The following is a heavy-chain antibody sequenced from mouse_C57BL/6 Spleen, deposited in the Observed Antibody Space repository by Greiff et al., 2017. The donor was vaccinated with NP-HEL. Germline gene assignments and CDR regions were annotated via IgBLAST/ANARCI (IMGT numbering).Heavy chain of an antibody. CDR2: IDPEDGET. J-gene: IGHJ2*01. V-gene: IGHV14-2*01. CDR3: ARDYYGSSSDY. Sequence: VQLQQSGAELVKPGASVKLSCTASGFNIKDYYMHWVKQRTEQGLEWIGRIDPEDGETKYAPNFQGKATITADTSSNTAYLQLSSLTSEDTAVYYCARDYYGSSSDYWGQGTTLTVSS. CDR1: GFNIKDYY. D-gene: IGHD1-1*01.